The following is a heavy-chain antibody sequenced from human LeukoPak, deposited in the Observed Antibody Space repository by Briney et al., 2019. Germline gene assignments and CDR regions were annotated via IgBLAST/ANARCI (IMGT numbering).Heavy chain of an antibody. CDR3: ATSPLVVATFFDY. Sequence: AGGSLRLSCAASGFTFSSYAMSWVRQAPWKGLEWVSAISGSGGSTYYADSVKGRFTISRDNSKNTLYLQMNSLRAEDTAVYYCATSPLVVATFFDYWGQGTLVTVSS. CDR2: ISGSGGST. CDR1: GFTFSSYA. V-gene: IGHV3-23*01. J-gene: IGHJ4*02. D-gene: IGHD3-22*01.